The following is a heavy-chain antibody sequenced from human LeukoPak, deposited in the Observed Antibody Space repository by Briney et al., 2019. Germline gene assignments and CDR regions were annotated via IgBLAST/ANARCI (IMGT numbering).Heavy chain of an antibody. J-gene: IGHJ4*02. CDR1: GYNFTSYW. CDR2: IYPGDSDT. V-gene: IGHV5-51*01. CDR3: ATYSDTFYFDC. D-gene: IGHD5-18*01. Sequence: GEYLKISCKGSGYNFTSYWIAWVRQMPGRGLEWMGIIYPGDSDTRYGPSFQGQVIISADKSISTAYLQWSSLKASDTAIYYCATYSDTFYFDCWGQGTLVTVSS.